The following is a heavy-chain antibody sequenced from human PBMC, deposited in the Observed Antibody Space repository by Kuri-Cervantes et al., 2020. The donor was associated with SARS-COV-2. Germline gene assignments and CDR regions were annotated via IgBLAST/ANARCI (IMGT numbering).Heavy chain of an antibody. J-gene: IGHJ5*02. Sequence: SETLSLTCSVSGGSINSSSFYWGWIRQPPGKGLEWIGMIYYSGSPYYNPSLKSRVTISVDTPESLYSLKLSSVTAADTAVYYCASEQPSRYCSSTSCYTWGQGTLVTVSS. D-gene: IGHD2-2*02. V-gene: IGHV4-39*07. CDR1: GGSINSSSFY. CDR3: ASEQPSRYCSSTSCYT. CDR2: IYYSGSP.